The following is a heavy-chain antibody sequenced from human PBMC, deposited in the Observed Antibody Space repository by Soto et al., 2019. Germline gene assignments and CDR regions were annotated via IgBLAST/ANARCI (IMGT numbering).Heavy chain of an antibody. J-gene: IGHJ6*02. D-gene: IGHD5-18*01. CDR1: GFTFSSYS. Sequence: GALRLSCAASGFTFSSYSMNWVRQAPGKGLEWVSSISSSSSYIYYADSVKGRFTISRDNAKNSLYLQMNSLRAEDTAVYYCARDRALTAHGMNYYYGMDVWGQGTTVTVSS. CDR2: ISSSSSYI. V-gene: IGHV3-21*01. CDR3: ARDRALTAHGMNYYYGMDV.